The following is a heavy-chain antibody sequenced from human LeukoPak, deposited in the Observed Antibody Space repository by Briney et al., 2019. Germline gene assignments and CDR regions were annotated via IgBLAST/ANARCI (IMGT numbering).Heavy chain of an antibody. D-gene: IGHD3-10*01. V-gene: IGHV1-2*02. CDR2: IYPNSGGT. J-gene: IGHJ4*02. Sequence: XASXXTFTGYYMHXVRQAPGQGLEWMGWIYPNSGGTNYAQKFQGRVTMTRDTSINTAYMELSGLTSDDTAVYYCARGGSGSGYLYYFDYWGQGTLVSVSS. CDR3: ARGGSGSGYLYYFDY. CDR1: XXTFTGYY.